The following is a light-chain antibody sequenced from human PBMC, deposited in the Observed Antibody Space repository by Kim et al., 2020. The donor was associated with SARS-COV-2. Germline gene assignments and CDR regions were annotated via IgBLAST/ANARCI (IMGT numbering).Light chain of an antibody. Sequence: PGGTVTLTCDSSPGAVTSGHFPYWFQQKPGQAPRTLIYDTGYRHSWTPARFSGSLLGGKAALTLSAAQAEDEADYYCLLSYSDSRVFGGGTQLTVL. J-gene: IGLJ2*01. CDR2: DTG. CDR1: PGAVTSGHF. V-gene: IGLV7-46*01. CDR3: LLSYSDSRV.